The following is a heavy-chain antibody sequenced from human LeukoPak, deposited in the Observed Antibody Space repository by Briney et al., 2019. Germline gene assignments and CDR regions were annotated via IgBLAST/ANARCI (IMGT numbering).Heavy chain of an antibody. D-gene: IGHD3-3*01. CDR1: GFTFSNAW. CDR2: IKSKTDGGTT. Sequence: GGSLRLSCATSGFTFSNAWMSWVRQAPGKGLEWVGRIKSKTDGGTTDYAAPVKGRFTISRDDSKNTLYLQMNSLKTEDTAVYYCTTDSGSYDFWSGGKDYWGQGTLVTVSS. J-gene: IGHJ4*02. V-gene: IGHV3-15*01. CDR3: TTDSGSYDFWSGGKDY.